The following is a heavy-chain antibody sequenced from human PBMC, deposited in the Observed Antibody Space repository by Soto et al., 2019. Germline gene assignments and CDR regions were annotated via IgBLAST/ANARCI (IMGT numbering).Heavy chain of an antibody. CDR2: ISWNGANR. Sequence: EVQLVESGGALVQPGGSLRLSCAASGFTFNDHDMHWVRQAPGKGLEWVSGISWNGANRAYADSVKGRFTISRDNAKKSLFRQMNSLRTEDTAFYYCAKISAAVSSDYWGQGTLVTVSS. D-gene: IGHD6-13*01. V-gene: IGHV3-9*01. CDR3: AKISAAVSSDY. CDR1: GFTFNDHD. J-gene: IGHJ4*01.